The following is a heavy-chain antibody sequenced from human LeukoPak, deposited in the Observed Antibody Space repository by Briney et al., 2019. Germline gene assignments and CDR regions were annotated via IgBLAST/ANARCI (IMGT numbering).Heavy chain of an antibody. CDR1: GGSISSGSYY. CDR3: ARAGGSFWSGYSAYYMDV. Sequence: PSETLSLTCTVSGGSISSGSYYWSWIRQPAGKGLEWIGRIYTSGSTAYNPSLKSRVTISVDTSKNQFSLKLSSVTAADTAVYYCARAGGSFWSGYSAYYMDVWGEGTTVTVSS. CDR2: IYTSGST. J-gene: IGHJ6*03. D-gene: IGHD3-3*01. V-gene: IGHV4-61*02.